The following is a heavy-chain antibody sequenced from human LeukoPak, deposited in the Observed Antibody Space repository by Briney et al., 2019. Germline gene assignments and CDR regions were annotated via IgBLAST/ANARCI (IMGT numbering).Heavy chain of an antibody. CDR1: GYSFTSYW. D-gene: IGHD5-12*01. CDR3: ASGYSGYDGLGGWFDP. Sequence: GASLKISCKGSGYSFTSYWIGWVRQMPGKGLEWMGIIYPGDSDTRYSPSFQGQVTISADKSISTAYLQWSSLKASDTAMYYCASGYSGYDGLGGWFDPWGQGTLVTVSS. J-gene: IGHJ5*02. CDR2: IYPGDSDT. V-gene: IGHV5-51*01.